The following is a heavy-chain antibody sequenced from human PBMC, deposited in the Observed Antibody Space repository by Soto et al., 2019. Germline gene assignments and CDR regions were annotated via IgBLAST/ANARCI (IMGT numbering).Heavy chain of an antibody. D-gene: IGHD2-21*01. Sequence: QVQLQESGPGLVKPSQTLSLTCTVSGGSISSGGYYWSWIRQHPGKGLEWIGYIYYSGSTYYNPTLKSRVTISVDTSKNQFSLKLSSVTAADTAVYYCARIPRRGSINYYYMDVWGKGTTVTVSS. V-gene: IGHV4-31*03. CDR3: ARIPRRGSINYYYMDV. J-gene: IGHJ6*03. CDR1: GGSISSGGYY. CDR2: IYYSGST.